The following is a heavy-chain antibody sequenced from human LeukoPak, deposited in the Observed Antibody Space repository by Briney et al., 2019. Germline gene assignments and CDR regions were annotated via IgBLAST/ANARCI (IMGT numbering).Heavy chain of an antibody. CDR3: ARTYCSSTSCYGPQFDP. J-gene: IGHJ5*02. D-gene: IGHD2-2*01. V-gene: IGHV3-66*01. CDR2: IYSGGST. CDR1: GFTVSSNY. Sequence: PGGSLRLSCAASGFTVSSNYMSWVRQAPGKGLEWVSVIYSGGSTYYADSVKGRFTVSRDNSKNTLYLQMNSLRAEDTAVYYCARTYCSSTSCYGPQFDPWGQGTLVTVSS.